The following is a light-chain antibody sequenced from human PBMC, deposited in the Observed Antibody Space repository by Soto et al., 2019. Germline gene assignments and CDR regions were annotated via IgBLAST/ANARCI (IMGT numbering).Light chain of an antibody. CDR3: QQYHNWPA. CDR2: GAA. Sequence: TVLTQSPATLSVSPGERATLSCRASQSVFSSLAWYQHKPGQAPRLLIYGAATRATGIPARFSGSGSGTEFTLTISSLQSDDIAVYYCQQYHNWPALGHGTKVDIK. CDR1: QSVFSS. V-gene: IGKV3-15*01. J-gene: IGKJ1*01.